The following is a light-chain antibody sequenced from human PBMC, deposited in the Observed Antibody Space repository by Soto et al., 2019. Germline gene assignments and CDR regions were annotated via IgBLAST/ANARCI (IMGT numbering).Light chain of an antibody. Sequence: QSVRTQPASVSGYPGQSITVSCIETSINIASYDYVSWYQQHPGKVPKLMIYDVSNRPSGVSNRFSGSKSGNTASLTISGLQAEDEADYYCTSFTTADTHVFGTGTKVTVL. J-gene: IGLJ1*01. CDR3: TSFTTADTHV. V-gene: IGLV2-14*03. CDR1: SINIASYDY. CDR2: DVS.